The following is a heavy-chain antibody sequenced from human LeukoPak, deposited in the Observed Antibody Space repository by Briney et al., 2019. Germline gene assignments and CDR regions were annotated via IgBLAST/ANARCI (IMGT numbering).Heavy chain of an antibody. V-gene: IGHV3-23*01. Sequence: GGSLRLSCAASGFTFSSYAMSWVRQAPGKGLEWVSAISGSGGSKYYADSVKGGFTISRDNSKNTLYLQMNSLRAEDTAVYYCARGVLRFLEWLDYYYYMDVWGKGTTVTVSS. CDR3: ARGVLRFLEWLDYYYYMDV. CDR2: ISGSGGSK. CDR1: GFTFSSYA. D-gene: IGHD3-3*01. J-gene: IGHJ6*03.